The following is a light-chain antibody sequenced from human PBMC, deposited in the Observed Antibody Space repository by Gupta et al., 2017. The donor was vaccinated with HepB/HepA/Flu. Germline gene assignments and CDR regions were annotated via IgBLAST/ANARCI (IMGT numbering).Light chain of an antibody. Sequence: DIQMTQSPSTLSASAGDRVTITCRASLTIDTWMAWYQQKPGKAPRLIIYKASILQSGVPSRFSGSGSGTEFILTISSLQPDDFATYYCQQYKTYPLTFGGGTVVETK. CDR1: LTIDTW. CDR2: KAS. J-gene: IGKJ4*01. V-gene: IGKV1-5*03. CDR3: QQYKTYPLT.